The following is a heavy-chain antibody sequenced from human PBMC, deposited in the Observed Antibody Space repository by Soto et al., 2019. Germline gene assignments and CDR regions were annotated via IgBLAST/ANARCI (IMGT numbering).Heavy chain of an antibody. D-gene: IGHD6-13*01. Sequence: SETLSLTCAVSGGSISSSNWWSWVRQPPGKGLEWIGEIYHSGGTNYNPSLKSRVTISVDKSKNQFSLKLSSVTAADTAVYYCARADSSSWELDYWGQGTLVTVSS. CDR2: IYHSGGT. CDR1: GGSISSSNW. V-gene: IGHV4-4*02. CDR3: ARADSSSWELDY. J-gene: IGHJ4*02.